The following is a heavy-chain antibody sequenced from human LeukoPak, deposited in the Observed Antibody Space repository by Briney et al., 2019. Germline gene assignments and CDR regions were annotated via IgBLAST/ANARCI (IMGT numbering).Heavy chain of an antibody. Sequence: GRSLRLSCAASAFTFSNYGMHWVRQTPGKGLDWVAVIWHDGSIKYYADSVRGRFTISRDNSMNTVYLQMNSLRVEDTAVYYCAKVRQFTAATGTGLDYWGQGTLVTVSS. CDR1: AFTFSNYG. J-gene: IGHJ4*02. CDR3: AKVRQFTAATGTGLDY. CDR2: IWHDGSIK. V-gene: IGHV3-33*03. D-gene: IGHD6-13*01.